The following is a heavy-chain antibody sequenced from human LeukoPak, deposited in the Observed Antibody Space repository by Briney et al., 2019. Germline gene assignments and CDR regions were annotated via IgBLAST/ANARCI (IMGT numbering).Heavy chain of an antibody. J-gene: IGHJ4*02. D-gene: IGHD1-20*01. Sequence: GASVKVSCKASGYTFTDYYIHWVRQAPGQGLEWMECIKPNSGGTKYAQTFQGRVTMTGDTSINTAYMELGRLTYDDTAVYYCAGLPRYNWNEPLDYWGQGTLVTVPS. V-gene: IGHV1-2*02. CDR1: GYTFTDYY. CDR2: IKPNSGGT. CDR3: AGLPRYNWNEPLDY.